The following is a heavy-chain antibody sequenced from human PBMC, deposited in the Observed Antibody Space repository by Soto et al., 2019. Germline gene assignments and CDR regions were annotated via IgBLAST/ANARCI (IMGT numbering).Heavy chain of an antibody. D-gene: IGHD6-13*01. V-gene: IGHV4-31*03. Sequence: SETLSLTCTVYGGSISSGDYYWSWIRQVPKKGLEWIGYIYYSGSTYYNPSLRSRVAMSADTSKNQFSLKLSSVTAADTAIYYCAREGRLAAAGRFDYWGQGTLVTVSS. CDR3: AREGRLAAAGRFDY. CDR1: GGSISSGDYY. J-gene: IGHJ4*02. CDR2: IYYSGST.